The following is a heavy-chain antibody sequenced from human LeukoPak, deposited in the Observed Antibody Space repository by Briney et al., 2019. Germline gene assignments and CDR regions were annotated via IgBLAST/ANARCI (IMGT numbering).Heavy chain of an antibody. CDR3: ARDLRLAHAFDI. D-gene: IGHD6-19*01. J-gene: IGHJ3*02. V-gene: IGHV1-69*05. Sequence: ASVKVSCKASGGTFSSYAISWVRQAPGQGLEWMGGIIPIFGTANYAQKFQGRVTITTDESTSTAYMELSSLRSEDTAVYYCARDLRLAHAFDIWGQGTMVPVSS. CDR2: IIPIFGTA. CDR1: GGTFSSYA.